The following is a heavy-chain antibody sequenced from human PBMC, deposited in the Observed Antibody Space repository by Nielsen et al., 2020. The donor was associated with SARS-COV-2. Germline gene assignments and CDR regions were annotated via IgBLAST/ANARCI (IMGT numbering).Heavy chain of an antibody. CDR3: ARESSGYDHYNYGMDV. CDR1: GGSISSGGYY. V-gene: IGHV4-31*03. CDR2: IYFSGRT. D-gene: IGHD5-12*01. Sequence: SETLPLTCTVSGGSISSGGYYWSWIRHHPGKGLEWIGYIYFSGRTCYNPSLKSRVTISVDTSKNQFSLSLRSVTAADTAVYYCARESSGYDHYNYGMDVWGQGTTVTVSS. J-gene: IGHJ6*02.